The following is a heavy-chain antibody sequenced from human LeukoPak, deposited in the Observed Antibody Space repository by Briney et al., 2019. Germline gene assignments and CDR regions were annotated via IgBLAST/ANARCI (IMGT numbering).Heavy chain of an antibody. D-gene: IGHD6-19*01. CDR3: VNRKIAVAGMQWDYFDY. J-gene: IGHJ4*02. Sequence: PGGSLRLSCAASGFTFSSYGMHWVRQAPGKGLEWVAVIWYDGSNKYYADSVKGRFTISRDNSKNTLYLQMSSLRAEDTAVYYCVNRKIAVAGMQWDYFDYWGQGTLVTVSS. CDR2: IWYDGSNK. V-gene: IGHV3-30*02. CDR1: GFTFSSYG.